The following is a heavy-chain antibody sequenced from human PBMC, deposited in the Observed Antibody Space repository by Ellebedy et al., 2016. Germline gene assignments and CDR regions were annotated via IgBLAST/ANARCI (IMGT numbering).Heavy chain of an antibody. Sequence: GESLKISCAASGFTVSNNYMSWVRQAPGKGLEWVSVIYSGGVTVYADSVKGRFTISRGNSKNTVYLQMNSLRVEDTAMYYCARSPYDSWFHWGQGTLVTVSS. CDR1: GFTVSNNY. D-gene: IGHD3-10*01. CDR2: IYSGGVT. CDR3: ARSPYDSWFH. J-gene: IGHJ4*02. V-gene: IGHV3-53*01.